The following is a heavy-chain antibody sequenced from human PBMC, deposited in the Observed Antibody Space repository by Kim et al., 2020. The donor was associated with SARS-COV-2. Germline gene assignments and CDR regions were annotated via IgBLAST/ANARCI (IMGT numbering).Heavy chain of an antibody. D-gene: IGHD2-21*01. V-gene: IGHV1-2*05. CDR1: RYTFIDYY. CDR3: VRDTRCAGPGGDCFSADFYTIDV. J-gene: IGHJ6*02. CDR2: INPKTCDT. Sequence: ASVKASCTVTRYTFIDYYMHWLRQAPGQGLEWMGRINPKTCDTNDAQKFQDRVILTIDTSINTHFMELSRLTSDYTGVYFCVRDTRCAGPGGDCFSADFYTIDVWCQGTTVTVSS.